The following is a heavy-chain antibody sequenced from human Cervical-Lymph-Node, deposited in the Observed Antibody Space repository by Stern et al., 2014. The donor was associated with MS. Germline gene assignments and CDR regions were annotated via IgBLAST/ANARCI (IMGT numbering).Heavy chain of an antibody. CDR2: IYYSSST. Sequence: HVQLQESGPGLVKPSETLSLTCTVSGGSISSYYWSWIRQPPGKGLEWIVYIYYSSSTIYNPSLNSRVTISVDTSKNQFSLKLSSVTAADTAVYYCARDREDSSSWRWFDPWGQGTLVTVSS. CDR3: ARDREDSSSWRWFDP. CDR1: GGSISSYY. V-gene: IGHV4-59*01. D-gene: IGHD6-13*01. J-gene: IGHJ5*02.